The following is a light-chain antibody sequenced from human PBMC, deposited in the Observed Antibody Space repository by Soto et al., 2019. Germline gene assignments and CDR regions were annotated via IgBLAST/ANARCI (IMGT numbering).Light chain of an antibody. CDR1: QSVLYSSNNKNY. CDR2: WAS. Sequence: VLMQSTDSLALSLGESSTTNCQSSQSVLYSSNNKNYLAWYQQKPGQPPKLLIYWASTRESGVPDRFSGSGSGTDFTLTISSLQAEDVAAYYCQQYYSSPLTFGGGTKVDI. V-gene: IGKV4-1*01. CDR3: QQYYSSPLT. J-gene: IGKJ4*01.